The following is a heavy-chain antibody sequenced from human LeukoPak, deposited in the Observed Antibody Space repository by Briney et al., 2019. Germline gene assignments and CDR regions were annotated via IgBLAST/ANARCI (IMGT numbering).Heavy chain of an antibody. V-gene: IGHV4-59*01. CDR2: IYYSGST. Sequence: ASETLSLTCTVSGGSISSYYWSWIRQPPGKGLEWIGYIYYSGSTNYNPSLKSRVTISVDTSKNQFSLKLSSVTAADTAVYYCARDREVAATRASFDYWGQGTLVTVSS. CDR3: ARDREVAATRASFDY. CDR1: GGSISSYY. D-gene: IGHD2-15*01. J-gene: IGHJ4*02.